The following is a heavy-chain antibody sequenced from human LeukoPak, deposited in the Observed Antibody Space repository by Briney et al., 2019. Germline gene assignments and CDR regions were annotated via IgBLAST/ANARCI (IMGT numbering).Heavy chain of an antibody. CDR1: GGTFSSYT. CDR2: IIPILGIA. D-gene: IGHD1-26*01. V-gene: IGHV1-69*04. J-gene: IGHJ4*02. Sequence: GASVKVSCKASGGTFSSYTISWVRQAPGQGLEWMGRIIPILGIANYAQKFQGRVTITADKSTSTDYMQVSSLRSEDTAVYYCARDQKSVVGAWGLDYWGQGTLVTVSS. CDR3: ARDQKSVVGAWGLDY.